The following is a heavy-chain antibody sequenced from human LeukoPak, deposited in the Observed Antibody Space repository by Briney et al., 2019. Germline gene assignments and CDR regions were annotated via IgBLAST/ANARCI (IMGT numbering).Heavy chain of an antibody. CDR1: SYSISSGYY. Sequence: PSETLSLTCTVSSYSISSGYYWGWIRQPPGKGLEWIGNIYHTGNTYYNPSLKSRVTISLDKSKNQVSLKLNSVTAADTAVYYCARALGAFDIWGQGTMVTVSS. J-gene: IGHJ3*02. CDR3: ARALGAFDI. CDR2: IYHTGNT. V-gene: IGHV4-38-2*02.